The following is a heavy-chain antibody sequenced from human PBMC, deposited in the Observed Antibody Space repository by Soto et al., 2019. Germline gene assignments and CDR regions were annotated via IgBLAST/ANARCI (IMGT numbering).Heavy chain of an antibody. D-gene: IGHD3-16*02. V-gene: IGHV3-23*01. J-gene: IGHJ4*02. CDR2: ISGSGGST. Sequence: GGSLRLSCAASGFTFSSYAMSWVRQAPGKGLEWVSAISGSGGSTYYADSVKGRFTISRDNSKNTLYLQMNSLRAEDTAVYYCAKYPRIMITFGGVIVYWGQGTLVTVSS. CDR1: GFTFSSYA. CDR3: AKYPRIMITFGGVIVY.